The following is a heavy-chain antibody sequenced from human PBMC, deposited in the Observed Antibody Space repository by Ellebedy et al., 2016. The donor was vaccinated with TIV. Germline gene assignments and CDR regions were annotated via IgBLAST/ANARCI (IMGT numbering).Heavy chain of an antibody. D-gene: IGHD3-10*01. CDR3: ARGATGTDWFDP. CDR1: GGSISSSDFY. V-gene: IGHV4-39*07. J-gene: IGHJ5*02. Sequence: SETLSLXXTVSGGSISSSDFYWGWVRQPPGKGLEWIGAISYSGDTYYKSSLKSRISISVDASKSQCSLKLSSVTAADTAVYYCARGATGTDWFDPWGQGTLVTVSS. CDR2: ISYSGDT.